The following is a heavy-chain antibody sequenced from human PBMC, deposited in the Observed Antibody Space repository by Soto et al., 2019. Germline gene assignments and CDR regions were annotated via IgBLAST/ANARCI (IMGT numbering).Heavy chain of an antibody. V-gene: IGHV4-59*08. CDR3: ARQGFGALHGVVDV. J-gene: IGHJ6*03. Sequence: QVQLQESGPGLVKPSESLSLSCTVSGGSISSYYWSWIRQPPGMGMEWIGYVHHSWGSTYNPSLQCRGAISLDPFKSPCSPKLTSVTPTNTAGYYSARQGFGALHGVVDVRGRWTTVTVS. CDR1: GGSISSYY. D-gene: IGHD3-10*01. CDR2: VHHSWGS.